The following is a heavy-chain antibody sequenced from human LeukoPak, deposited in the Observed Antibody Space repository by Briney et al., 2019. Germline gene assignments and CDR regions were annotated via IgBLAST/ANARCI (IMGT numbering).Heavy chain of an antibody. CDR1: GGSFSGYY. CDR3: ARGRHNYYGSGGYVCDY. CDR2: INHSGST. V-gene: IGHV4-34*01. J-gene: IGHJ4*02. Sequence: SETLSLTCAVYGGSFSGYYWSWIRQPPGKGLEWIGEINHSGSTNYNPSLKSRVTISVDTSKNQFSLKLSSVTAADTAVYYCARGRHNYYGSGGYVCDYWGQGTLVTVSS. D-gene: IGHD3-10*01.